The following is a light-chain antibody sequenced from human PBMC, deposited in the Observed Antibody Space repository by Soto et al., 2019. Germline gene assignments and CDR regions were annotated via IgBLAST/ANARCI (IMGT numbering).Light chain of an antibody. CDR1: QSITSW. J-gene: IGKJ4*01. Sequence: DIQMTQSPSTLSASVGDRVTITCRASQSITSWLAWYQQKPGKAPQLLIYDASSLEGGVPARFSGSGSGTEFTLTISSLQPDDFATYYCQQYNSYPLTFGGGTKVEIK. CDR2: DAS. CDR3: QQYNSYPLT. V-gene: IGKV1-5*01.